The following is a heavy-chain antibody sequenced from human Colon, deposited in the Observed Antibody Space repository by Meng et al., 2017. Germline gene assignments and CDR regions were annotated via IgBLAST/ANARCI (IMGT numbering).Heavy chain of an antibody. CDR2: VDYSGNT. D-gene: IGHD1-26*01. J-gene: IGHJ4*02. V-gene: IGHV4-61*01. Sequence: QGHRQESGPGLLRPSETLSLPCTGSGGSVSSGSPYWSWIRQPPGKGLEFIAYVDYSGNTNYNPSLKGRVTTSIDMSKSQFSLKVSSVTAADTAVYYCAIGPWELDYWGQGLLVTVSS. CDR1: GGSVSSGSPY. CDR3: AIGPWELDY.